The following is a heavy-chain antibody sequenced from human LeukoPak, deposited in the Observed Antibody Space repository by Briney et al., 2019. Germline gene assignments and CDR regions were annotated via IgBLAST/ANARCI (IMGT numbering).Heavy chain of an antibody. CDR3: ARDRSYYDFWSGSDLGLFDY. V-gene: IGHV1-18*01. D-gene: IGHD3-3*01. CDR1: GYTFTNYG. CDR2: ISAYNGNT. J-gene: IGHJ4*02. Sequence: ASVKVSCKASGYTFTNYGISWVRQAPGQGLEWMGWISAYNGNTNYAQKLQGRVTMTTDTSTSTAYMELRSLRSDDTAVYYCARDRSYYDFWSGSDLGLFDYWGQGTLVTVSS.